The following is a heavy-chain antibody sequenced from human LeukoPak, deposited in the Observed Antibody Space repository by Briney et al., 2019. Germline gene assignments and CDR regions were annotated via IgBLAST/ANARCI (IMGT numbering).Heavy chain of an antibody. CDR3: ARESIAAAGTRNGAFDI. J-gene: IGHJ3*02. Sequence: SETLSLTCTVSGGSISSYYWSWIRQPPGKGLEWIGYIYYSGSTNYNPSLKSRVTMSVDTSKNQFSLKLSSVTAADTAVYYCARESIAAAGTRNGAFDIWGQGTMVAVSS. CDR1: GGSISSYY. CDR2: IYYSGST. D-gene: IGHD6-13*01. V-gene: IGHV4-59*12.